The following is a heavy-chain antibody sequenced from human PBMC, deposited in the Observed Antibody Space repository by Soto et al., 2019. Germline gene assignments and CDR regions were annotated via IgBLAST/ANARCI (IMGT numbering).Heavy chain of an antibody. J-gene: IGHJ4*02. D-gene: IGHD3-22*01. V-gene: IGHV4-39*01. Sequence: PSETLSLTCTVSGGSISSSSYYWGWIRQPPGKGLEWIGSIYYSGSTYYNLSLKSRVTISVDTLYLQMNSLRAEDTAIYYCGKSDSNGYYDRFWGQGTLVTVSS. CDR2: IYYSGST. CDR1: GGSISSSSYY. CDR3: GKSDSNGYYDRF.